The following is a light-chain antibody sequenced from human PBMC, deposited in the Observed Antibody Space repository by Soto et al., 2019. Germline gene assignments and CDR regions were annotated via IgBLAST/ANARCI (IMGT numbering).Light chain of an antibody. Sequence: EVVLTQSPGSLSLSPGERATLSCRASQSVISSYLAWYQQKPGQAPRLLIYGASSRATGIPDRFSGSGSGTDFTLTISRLEPEYCAVYYCQQFGGSLTWTFGQGTKVDIK. CDR1: QSVISSY. J-gene: IGKJ1*01. V-gene: IGKV3-20*01. CDR3: QQFGGSLTWT. CDR2: GAS.